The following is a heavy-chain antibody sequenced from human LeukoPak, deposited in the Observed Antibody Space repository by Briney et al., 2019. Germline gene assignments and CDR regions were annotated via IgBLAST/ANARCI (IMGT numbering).Heavy chain of an antibody. CDR3: ARDRYDFWSGPPGWFDP. D-gene: IGHD3-3*01. Sequence: GASVKVSCKASGYTFTSYYMHWVRQAPGQGLEWMGIINPSGGGTNYAQKFQGRVTMTRDTSISTAYMELSRLRSDDTAVYYCARDRYDFWSGPPGWFDPWGQGTLVTVSS. CDR1: GYTFTSYY. J-gene: IGHJ5*02. V-gene: IGHV1-2*02. CDR2: INPSGGGT.